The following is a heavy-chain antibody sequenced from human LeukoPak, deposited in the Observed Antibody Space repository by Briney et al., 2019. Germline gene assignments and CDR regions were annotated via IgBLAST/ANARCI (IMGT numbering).Heavy chain of an antibody. Sequence: GESLQISCKGSGYSFTSYWIGWVRQLPGKGLEWMGIIYPGDSDTRYSPPFQGQVTISADKSTSTAYLQWSSLKASDTAMYYCARATGYSSGWYSVDYWGQGTLVTVSS. V-gene: IGHV5-51*01. CDR3: ARATGYSSGWYSVDY. CDR2: IYPGDSDT. CDR1: GYSFTSYW. J-gene: IGHJ4*02. D-gene: IGHD6-19*01.